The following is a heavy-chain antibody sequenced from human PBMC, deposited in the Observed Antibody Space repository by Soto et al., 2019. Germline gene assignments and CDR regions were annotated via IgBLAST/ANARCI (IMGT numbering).Heavy chain of an antibody. D-gene: IGHD1-26*01. CDR3: ATDMWELLRSRYYYGMDV. CDR2: FDPEDGET. V-gene: IGHV1-24*01. CDR1: GGTFSSYA. J-gene: IGHJ6*02. Sequence: QVQLVQSGAEVKKPGSSVKVSCKASGGTFSSYAISWVRQAPGQGLEWMGGFDPEDGETIYAQKFQGRVTMTEDTSTDTAYMELSSLRSEDTAVYYCATDMWELLRSRYYYGMDVWGQGTTVTVSS.